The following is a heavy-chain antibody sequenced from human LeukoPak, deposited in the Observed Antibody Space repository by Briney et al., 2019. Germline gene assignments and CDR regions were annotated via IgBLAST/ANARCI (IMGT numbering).Heavy chain of an antibody. J-gene: IGHJ1*01. CDR1: GFTFSSYW. CDR3: ARDPHYYDSSGYYPH. Sequence: GGSLRLSCAASGFTFSSYWMHWVRQAPGKGLVWVSRISPDGSSTSYADSVKGRFTISRDNAENTLYLQMNSLRAEDTAVYCCARDPHYYDSSGYYPHWGQGTLVTVSS. CDR2: ISPDGSST. V-gene: IGHV3-74*01. D-gene: IGHD3-22*01.